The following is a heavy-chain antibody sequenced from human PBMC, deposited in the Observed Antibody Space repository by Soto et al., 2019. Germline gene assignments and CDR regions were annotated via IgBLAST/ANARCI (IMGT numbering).Heavy chain of an antibody. J-gene: IGHJ6*02. CDR2: ISYDGSNK. D-gene: IGHD6-6*01. V-gene: IGHV3-30-3*01. CDR3: AREYSSSATHHKFYYYYYYRMDV. CDR1: GFTFSSYA. Sequence: QVQLVESGGGVVQPGRSLRLSCAASGFTFSSYAMHWVRQAPGKGLEWVAVISYDGSNKYYADSVKGRFTISRDNSKNTLYLQMNSLRAEDTAVYYCAREYSSSATHHKFYYYYYYRMDVWGQGTTVTVSS.